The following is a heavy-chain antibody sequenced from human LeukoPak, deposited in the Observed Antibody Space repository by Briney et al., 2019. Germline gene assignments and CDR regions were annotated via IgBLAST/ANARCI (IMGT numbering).Heavy chain of an antibody. CDR1: GYTFTGYY. CDR2: MNPNSGNT. J-gene: IGHJ4*02. V-gene: IGHV1-8*02. CDR3: ARGGVRHYDILTGYYIS. D-gene: IGHD3-9*01. Sequence: ASVKVSCKASGYTFTGYYMHWVRQAPGQGLEWMGWMNPNSGNTGYAQKFQGRVTITRNTSISKAYMELSSLRSEDTAVYYCARGGVRHYDILTGYYISWGQGTLVTVSS.